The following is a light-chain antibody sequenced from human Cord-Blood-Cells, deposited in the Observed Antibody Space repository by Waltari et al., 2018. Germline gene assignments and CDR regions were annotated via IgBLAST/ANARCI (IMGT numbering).Light chain of an antibody. CDR3: CSYAGSSTWV. Sequence: QSALTQPASGSGSPGPSITISCTGTSSDVGCYNLVSWYQQHPGKAPKLMIYEGSKRPSGVSNRFSGSKSGNTASLTISGLQAEDEADYYCCSYAGSSTWVFGGGTKLTVL. J-gene: IGLJ3*02. V-gene: IGLV2-23*01. CDR1: SSDVGCYNL. CDR2: EGS.